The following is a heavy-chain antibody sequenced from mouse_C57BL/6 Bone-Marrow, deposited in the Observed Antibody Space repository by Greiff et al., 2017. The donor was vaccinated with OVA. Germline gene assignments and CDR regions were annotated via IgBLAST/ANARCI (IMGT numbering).Heavy chain of an antibody. V-gene: IGHV2-5*01. CDR3: AKRGDYGYDGWYAMDY. CDR1: GFSLTSYG. J-gene: IGHJ4*01. CDR2: IWRGGST. Sequence: QVQLKQSGPGLVQPSQSLSITCTVSGFSLTSYGVHWVRQSPGKGLEWLGVIWRGGSTDYNAAFMSRLSITKDNSKSQVFFKMNSLQADDTAIYYCAKRGDYGYDGWYAMDYWGQGTSVTVSS. D-gene: IGHD2-2*01.